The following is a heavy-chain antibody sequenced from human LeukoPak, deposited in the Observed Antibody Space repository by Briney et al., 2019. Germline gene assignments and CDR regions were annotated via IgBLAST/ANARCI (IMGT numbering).Heavy chain of an antibody. CDR2: IIPIFGTA. D-gene: IGHD6-19*01. V-gene: IGHV1-69*05. J-gene: IGHJ4*02. Sequence: GSSVKVSCKASGGTFSSYAISWVRQAPGQGLEWMGGIIPIFGTANYAQKFQGRVTITTDESTSTAYMELSSLRSEDTAVYYCARDSSGWYTAPAFDYWGQGTLVTVSP. CDR3: ARDSSGWYTAPAFDY. CDR1: GGTFSSYA.